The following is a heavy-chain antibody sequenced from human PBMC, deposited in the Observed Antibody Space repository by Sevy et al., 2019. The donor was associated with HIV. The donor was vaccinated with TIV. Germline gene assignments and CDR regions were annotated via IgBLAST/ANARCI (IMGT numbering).Heavy chain of an antibody. Sequence: GGSLRLPCAASGFTFSSYWMHWVRQAPGKGLVWVSRINSDGSSTNYADSVKGRFTISRDNAKNTLYLQMNSLRAEDTAVYYCAREYSGTYYYFDYWGQGTLVTVSS. J-gene: IGHJ4*02. D-gene: IGHD1-26*01. CDR3: AREYSGTYYYFDY. V-gene: IGHV3-74*01. CDR2: INSDGSST. CDR1: GFTFSSYW.